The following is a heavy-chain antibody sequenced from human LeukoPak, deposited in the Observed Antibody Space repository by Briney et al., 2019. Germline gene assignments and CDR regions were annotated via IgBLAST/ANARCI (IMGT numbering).Heavy chain of an antibody. J-gene: IGHJ6*02. CDR1: GFTFSSYA. Sequence: PGGSLRLSCAASGFTFSSYAMSWVRQAPGKGLEWVSAISGSGGSTYYADSVKGRFTISRDNSKNTLYLQMNSLRAEDTAVYYCARELRGLDYYGMDVWGQGTTVTVSS. CDR2: ISGSGGST. D-gene: IGHD3-10*01. V-gene: IGHV3-23*01. CDR3: ARELRGLDYYGMDV.